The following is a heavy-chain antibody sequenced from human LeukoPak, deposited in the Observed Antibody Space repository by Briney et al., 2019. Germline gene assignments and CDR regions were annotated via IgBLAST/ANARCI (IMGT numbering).Heavy chain of an antibody. CDR2: ISISGTTT. CDR1: GITVSTNY. CDR3: AKDILAAGLFFDY. D-gene: IGHD6-13*01. V-gene: IGHV3-11*01. J-gene: IGHJ4*02. Sequence: PGGSLRLSCAASGITVSTNYMSWVRQAPGKGLEWVSYISISGTTTNYADSVKGRFTISRDDARNSLYLQMNSLRAEDTAVYYCAKDILAAGLFFDYWGQGTLVTVSS.